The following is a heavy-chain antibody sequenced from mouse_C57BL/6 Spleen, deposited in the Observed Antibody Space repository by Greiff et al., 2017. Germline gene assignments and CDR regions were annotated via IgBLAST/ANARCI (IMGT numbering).Heavy chain of an antibody. J-gene: IGHJ1*03. CDR1: GYAFSSSW. V-gene: IGHV1-82*01. CDR2: IYPGDGDT. Sequence: QVQLQQSGPELVKPGASVKISCKASGYAFSSSWMNWVKQRPGKGLEWIGRIYPGDGDTNYNEKFKGKATLTADKSSSTAYMQLSSLTSEDSAVYFCARCLGHSYWYFDVWGTGTTVTVSS. D-gene: IGHD4-1*01. CDR3: ARCLGHSYWYFDV.